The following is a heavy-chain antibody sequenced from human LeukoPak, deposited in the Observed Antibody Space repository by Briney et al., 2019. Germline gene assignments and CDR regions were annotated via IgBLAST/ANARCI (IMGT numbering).Heavy chain of an antibody. Sequence: ASVKVSCKASGYTFTSYAMHWVRQAPGQRLEWMGWINAGNGNTKYSQKFQGRVTITRDTSASTAYMELSSLRSEDTAVYYCAGLPHSGYDGVDYWGQGTLVTVSS. CDR1: GYTFTSYA. J-gene: IGHJ4*02. D-gene: IGHD5-12*01. V-gene: IGHV1-3*01. CDR3: AGLPHSGYDGVDY. CDR2: INAGNGNT.